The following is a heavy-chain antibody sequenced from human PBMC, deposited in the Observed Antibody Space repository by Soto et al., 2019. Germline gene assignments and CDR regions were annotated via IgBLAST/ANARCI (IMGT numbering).Heavy chain of an antibody. CDR2: INPSGGST. Sequence: ASVKVSCKASGYTFTSYYMHWVRQAPGQGLEWMGIINPSGGSTSYAQKFQGRVTMTRDTSTSTVYMELSSLRSEDTAVYYCARANRRKFGKGTIYYYYYMDVWGKGTTVTVSS. CDR3: ARANRRKFGKGTIYYYYYMDV. V-gene: IGHV1-46*03. CDR1: GYTFTSYY. D-gene: IGHD3-10*01. J-gene: IGHJ6*03.